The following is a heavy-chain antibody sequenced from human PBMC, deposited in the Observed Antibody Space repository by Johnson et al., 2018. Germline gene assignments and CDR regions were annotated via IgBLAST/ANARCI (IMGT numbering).Heavy chain of an antibody. CDR2: ISYDGSNK. Sequence: VQLVESGGGLVQPGGSLRLSCAASGFTFSTYNMNWVRQAPGKGLEWVAVISYDGSNKYYADSVKGRFTISRDTAKNSLYLQMNSLRAEDTAVYYCAKDVPTVTTPLAAFDIWGQGTMVTVSS. CDR3: AKDVPTVTTPLAAFDI. V-gene: IGHV3-30*18. D-gene: IGHD4-17*01. J-gene: IGHJ3*02. CDR1: GFTFSTYN.